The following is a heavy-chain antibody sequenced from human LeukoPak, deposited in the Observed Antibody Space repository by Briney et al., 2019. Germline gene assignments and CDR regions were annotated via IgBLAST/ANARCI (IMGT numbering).Heavy chain of an antibody. J-gene: IGHJ4*02. CDR2: ISGSGGST. V-gene: IGHV3-23*01. CDR3: AKGGFGRPFDY. Sequence: GGSLRLSCAASRFTFSNYAMSWVRQAPGKGLEWVSVISGSGGSTDYVDSVQGRFTISRDNSKNTLFLQMDSLRAEDTAVYYCAKGGFGRPFDYWGQGTLVTVSS. D-gene: IGHD3-10*01. CDR1: RFTFSNYA.